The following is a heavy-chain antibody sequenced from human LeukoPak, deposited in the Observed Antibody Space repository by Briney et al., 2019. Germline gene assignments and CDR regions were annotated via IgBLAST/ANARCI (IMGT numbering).Heavy chain of an antibody. D-gene: IGHD1-26*01. CDR1: GFTFSSYA. V-gene: IGHV3-23*01. CDR3: AKGLGGAFHI. J-gene: IGHJ3*02. Sequence: GGSLRLSCAASGFTFSSYAMSWVRQAPGKGLEWVSAISGSDDRTDYADSVKGRFTIPRDNSQNTLYLQMDSLRAEDAAVYYCAKGLGGAFHIWGQGTMVTVSS. CDR2: ISGSDDRT.